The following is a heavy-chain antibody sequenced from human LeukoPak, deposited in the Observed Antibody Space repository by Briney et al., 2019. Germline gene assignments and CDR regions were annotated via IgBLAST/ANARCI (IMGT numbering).Heavy chain of an antibody. CDR1: GYTFTGYY. Sequence: GASVKVSCKASGYTFTGYYMHWVRQAPGQGLEWMGRINPNSGGTNNAQKFQGRVTMTRDTSISTAYMELSRLRSDDTAVYYCARATDDYVWGSYRSYPAWYFDLWGRGTLVTVSS. CDR3: ARATDDYVWGSYRSYPAWYFDL. J-gene: IGHJ2*01. V-gene: IGHV1-2*06. D-gene: IGHD3-16*02. CDR2: INPNSGGT.